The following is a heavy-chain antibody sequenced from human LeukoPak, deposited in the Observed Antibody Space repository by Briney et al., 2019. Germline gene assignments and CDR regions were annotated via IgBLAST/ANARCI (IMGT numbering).Heavy chain of an antibody. CDR2: ISAYNGNT. Sequence: ASVKVSCKASGYTFTSYGISWVRQAPGQGLEWMGWISAYNGNTNYAQKLQGRVTMTTDASTSTAYMELRSLRSDDTAVYYCARASYSSGIYYYYYMDVWGKGTTVTVSS. CDR1: GYTFTSYG. CDR3: ARASYSSGIYYYYYMDV. V-gene: IGHV1-18*01. J-gene: IGHJ6*03. D-gene: IGHD6-25*01.